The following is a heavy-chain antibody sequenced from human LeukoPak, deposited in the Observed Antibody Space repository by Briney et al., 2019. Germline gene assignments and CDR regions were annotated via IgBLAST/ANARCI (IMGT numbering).Heavy chain of an antibody. CDR3: ARSTPFDY. J-gene: IGHJ4*02. Sequence: ASVKVSCKASGYTFTGYDINWVRQATGQGLEWMGWMNPNSGNTGYAQKFQGRVTMTRNTSISTAYMELSSLKASDTAMYYCARSTPFDYWGQGTLVTVSS. CDR1: GYTFTGYD. D-gene: IGHD2-15*01. V-gene: IGHV1-8*01. CDR2: MNPNSGNT.